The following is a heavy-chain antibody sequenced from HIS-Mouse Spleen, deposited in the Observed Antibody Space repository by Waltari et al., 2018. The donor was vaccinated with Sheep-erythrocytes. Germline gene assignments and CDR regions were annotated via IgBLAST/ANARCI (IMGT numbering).Heavy chain of an antibody. Sequence: QLQLQESGPGLVKPSETLSLTCTVSGGSISSSSYYWGWIRQPPGKGLEWIGSIYYSGSTYYNPSLKSRVTISVDTSKNQFSLKLSSVTAADTAVYYCARGGSRGMIADFDYWGQGTLVTVSS. CDR1: GGSISSSSYY. CDR3: ARGGSRGMIADFDY. CDR2: IYYSGST. D-gene: IGHD3-22*01. V-gene: IGHV4-39*01. J-gene: IGHJ4*02.